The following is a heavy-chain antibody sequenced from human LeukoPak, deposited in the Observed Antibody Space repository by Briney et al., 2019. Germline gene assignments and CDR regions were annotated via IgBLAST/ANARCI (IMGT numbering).Heavy chain of an antibody. D-gene: IGHD3-9*01. CDR1: GFTFSSYG. CDR3: AKEGGYYDILSNPYYFDY. V-gene: IGHV3-30*18. J-gene: IGHJ4*02. CDR2: ISYDGSNK. Sequence: PGGSLTLSCAASGFTFSSYGMHWVRQAPGEGLEWVAVISYDGSNKYYADSVKGRFTISRDNSKNTLYLQMNSLRAEDTAVYYCAKEGGYYDILSNPYYFDYWGQGTLVTVSS.